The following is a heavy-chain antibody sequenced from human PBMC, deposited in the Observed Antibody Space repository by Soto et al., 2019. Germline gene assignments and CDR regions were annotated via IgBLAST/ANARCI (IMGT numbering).Heavy chain of an antibody. J-gene: IGHJ3*02. CDR3: AKGRVGTRDDFDI. Sequence: PGGSLRLSFAASGFTFDDYTMHWVLQAPGKGLEWVSLISWDGGRKYYAEYVKGRFNISRDNSKNSMYLKMNSLRTEESDLYYCAKGRVGTRDDFDIWGQGTMVTVSS. CDR2: ISWDGGRK. CDR1: GFTFDDYT. D-gene: IGHD2-8*01. V-gene: IGHV3-43*01.